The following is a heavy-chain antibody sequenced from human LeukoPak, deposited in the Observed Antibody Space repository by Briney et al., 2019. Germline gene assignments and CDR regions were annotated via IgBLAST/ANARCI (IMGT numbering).Heavy chain of an antibody. V-gene: IGHV3-33*01. CDR3: ARGQPPSYYDMDV. CDR2: IWSDGSSK. J-gene: IGHJ6*02. Sequence: PGGSLRLSCAASGFTFSSYGMHWVRQAPGKGLEWVAVIWSDGSSKHYADSVKGRFTISRDNSKNTLYLQMNSLRAEDTALYYCARGQPPSYYDMDVWGQGTTATVSS. D-gene: IGHD6-13*01. CDR1: GFTFSSYG.